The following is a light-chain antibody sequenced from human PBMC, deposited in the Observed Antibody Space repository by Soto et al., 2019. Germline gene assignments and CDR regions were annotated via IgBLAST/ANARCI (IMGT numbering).Light chain of an antibody. Sequence: DIVMTQSPDSLAVYLGERATVNCNSSQSLFDSSTNKNYLAWYQQKPGQPPKLLIYWASARESGVPDRFSGSGSGIHFTLTISFLQGEDVAVYYCQQYYSSLLTFGQGSKVEVK. CDR2: WAS. J-gene: IGKJ1*01. V-gene: IGKV4-1*01. CDR3: QQYYSSLLT. CDR1: QSLFDSSTNKNY.